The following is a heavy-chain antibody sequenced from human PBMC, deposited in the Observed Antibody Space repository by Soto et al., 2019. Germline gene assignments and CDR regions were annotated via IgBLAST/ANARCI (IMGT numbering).Heavy chain of an antibody. Sequence: LRLSCAASGFTFSSYAMSWVRQAPGKGLEWVSAISGSGGSTYYADSVKGRFTISRDNSKNTLYLQMNSLRAEDTAVYYCAKRDTMVRSFDYWGQGNLVTVSS. CDR2: ISGSGGST. CDR1: GFTFSSYA. CDR3: AKRDTMVRSFDY. J-gene: IGHJ4*02. D-gene: IGHD3-10*01. V-gene: IGHV3-23*01.